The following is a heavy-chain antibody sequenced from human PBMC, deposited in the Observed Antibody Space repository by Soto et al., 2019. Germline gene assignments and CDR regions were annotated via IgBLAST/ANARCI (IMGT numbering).Heavy chain of an antibody. J-gene: IGHJ2*01. V-gene: IGHV1-69*01. CDR2: IIPIFGTA. CDR3: ARTIAAHLVGWYFDL. Sequence: QVQLVQSGAEVKKPGSSVKVSCKASGGTFSSYAISWVRQAPGQGLEWMGGIIPIFGTANYAQKFQGRVTITADESTSTAYMELSSLRSEDTAVYSCARTIAAHLVGWYFDLCGRGTLVTVSS. D-gene: IGHD6-13*01. CDR1: GGTFSSYA.